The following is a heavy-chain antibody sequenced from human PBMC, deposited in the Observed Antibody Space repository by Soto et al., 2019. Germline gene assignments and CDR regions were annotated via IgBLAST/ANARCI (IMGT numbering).Heavy chain of an antibody. Sequence: VGSLRLSCAASGFTFSSYAMSWVRQAPGKGLEWVSAISGSGGSTYYADSVKGRFTISRDNSKNTLYLQMNSLRAEDTAVYYCAKDSGITMIVVVTYYFDYWGQGTLVTVSS. CDR3: AKDSGITMIVVVTYYFDY. CDR1: GFTFSSYA. J-gene: IGHJ4*02. D-gene: IGHD3-22*01. CDR2: ISGSGGST. V-gene: IGHV3-23*01.